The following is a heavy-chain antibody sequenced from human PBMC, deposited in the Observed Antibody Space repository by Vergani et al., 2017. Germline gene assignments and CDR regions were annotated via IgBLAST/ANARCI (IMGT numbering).Heavy chain of an antibody. V-gene: IGHV4-39*01. CDR3: ARHSTVEWLVKLGWIDP. D-gene: IGHD6-19*01. J-gene: IGHJ5*02. CDR1: GDSVFSTDYH. Sequence: QVQLQESGPGLVKPSETLSLTCTVSGDSVFSTDYHWGWIRQPPGKGLEWIGSMDYSGRTSYNPSLGSRISISFETPKTQFSLRLTSVTAADTAVYFCARHSTVEWLVKLGWIDPWGQGILVTVSS. CDR2: MDYSGRT.